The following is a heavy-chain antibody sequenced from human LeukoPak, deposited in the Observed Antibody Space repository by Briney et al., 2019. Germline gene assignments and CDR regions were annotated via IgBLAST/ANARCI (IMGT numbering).Heavy chain of an antibody. Sequence: GESLKISCKGSGYSFTKNWSAWVRQMPGKGLEGMGIIYPGDSDTRDSPSCQGQVTISADKSTSTSYLQGSSSKASHTAMYYCARHDSQSIAARYWGQGTLVTVSS. V-gene: IGHV5-51*01. CDR2: IYPGDSDT. CDR3: ARHDSQSIAARY. CDR1: GYSFTKNW. J-gene: IGHJ4*02. D-gene: IGHD6-6*01.